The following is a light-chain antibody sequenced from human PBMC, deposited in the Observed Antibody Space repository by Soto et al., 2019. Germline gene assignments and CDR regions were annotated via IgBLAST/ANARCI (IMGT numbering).Light chain of an antibody. CDR2: SNN. V-gene: IGLV1-44*01. J-gene: IGLJ1*01. CDR1: SSNIGSNT. CDR3: AAWDASLSACV. Sequence: QSVLTQPPSASGTPGQRVTISCSGSSSNIGSNTVNWYQQLPGTAPKLLIFSNNQRPSGVPDRFSGSKSGTSASLAISGLQSDDEADYYCAAWDASLSACVFGNGTKVTVL.